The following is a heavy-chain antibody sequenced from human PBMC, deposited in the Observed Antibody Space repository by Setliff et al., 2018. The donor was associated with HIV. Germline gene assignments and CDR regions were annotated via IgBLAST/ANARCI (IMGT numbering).Heavy chain of an antibody. CDR2: IYYNGNT. J-gene: IGHJ4*02. CDR3: ARAADYHDSSGYWAPPRYFDY. Sequence: PSETLSLTCSVSGASISSNSYYWGWIRQPPGKGLEWVGSIYYNGNTFYNQSLQSRVTISLDTSKNQFSLKLSSVTAADRAVYYCARAADYHDSSGYWAPPRYFDYWGQGTLVTVSS. CDR1: GASISSNSYY. D-gene: IGHD3-22*01. V-gene: IGHV4-39*01.